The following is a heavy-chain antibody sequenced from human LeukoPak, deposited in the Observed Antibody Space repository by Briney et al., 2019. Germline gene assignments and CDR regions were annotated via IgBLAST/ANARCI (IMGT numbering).Heavy chain of an antibody. D-gene: IGHD3-16*01. CDR1: GFTFSTYW. J-gene: IGHJ3*02. Sequence: PGGSLRLSCTASGFTFSTYWMHWVRQAPGKGLVWVSRINSGGTRISYVDSVKGRFTISRDNAKNTPSLQMNSLRAEDTAVCYCAVGGVTDAFDIWGQGTMVTVSS. CDR2: INSGGTRI. V-gene: IGHV3-74*01. CDR3: AVGGVTDAFDI.